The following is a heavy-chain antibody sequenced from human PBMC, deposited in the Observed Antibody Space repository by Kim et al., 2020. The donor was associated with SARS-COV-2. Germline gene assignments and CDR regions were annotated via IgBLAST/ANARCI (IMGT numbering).Heavy chain of an antibody. D-gene: IGHD3-9*01. CDR1: GFTFSSYW. Sequence: GGSLRLSCAASGFTFSSYWMHWVRQAPGKGLVWVSRINSDGSSTSYADSVKGRFTISRDNAKNTLYMQMNSLRAEDTAVYYCARDRRLTRFSGEVYYYGMDVWGQGTTVTVSS. CDR3: ARDRRLTRFSGEVYYYGMDV. J-gene: IGHJ6*02. CDR2: INSDGSST. V-gene: IGHV3-74*01.